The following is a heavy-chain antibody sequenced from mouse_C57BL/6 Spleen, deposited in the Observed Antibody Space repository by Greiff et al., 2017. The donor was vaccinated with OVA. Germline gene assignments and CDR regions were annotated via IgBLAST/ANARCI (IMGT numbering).Heavy chain of an antibody. CDR3: ASSGYARYFDV. J-gene: IGHJ1*03. CDR2: ISSGGSYT. V-gene: IGHV5-6*01. CDR1: GFTFSSYG. Sequence: EVHLVESGGDLVKPGGSLKLSCAASGFTFSSYGMSWVRQTPDKRLEWVATISSGGSYTYYPDSVKGRFTISRDNAKNTLYLQMSSLKSEDTAMYYCASSGYARYFDVWGTGTTVTVSS. D-gene: IGHD1-1*01.